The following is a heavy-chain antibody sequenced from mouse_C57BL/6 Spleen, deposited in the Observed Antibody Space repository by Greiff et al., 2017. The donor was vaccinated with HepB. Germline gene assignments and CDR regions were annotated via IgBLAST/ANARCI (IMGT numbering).Heavy chain of an antibody. CDR1: GYTFTSYG. Sequence: QVQLQQSGAELARPGASVKLSCKASGYTFTSYGISWVKQRTGQGLEWIGEIYPRSGNTYYNEKFKGKATLTADKSSSTAYMELRSLTSEDSAVYFCARKKLYYYGSSYWGQGTTLTVSS. J-gene: IGHJ2*01. CDR3: ARKKLYYYGSSY. V-gene: IGHV1-81*01. D-gene: IGHD1-1*01. CDR2: IYPRSGNT.